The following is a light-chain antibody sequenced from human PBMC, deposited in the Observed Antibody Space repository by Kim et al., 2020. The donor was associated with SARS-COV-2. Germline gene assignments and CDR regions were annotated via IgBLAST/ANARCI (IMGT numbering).Light chain of an antibody. CDR3: HQYNNWPLYS. V-gene: IGKV3-15*01. Sequence: SPAERAPLSCRASQNVGSSLAWYQQKPGQAPRLLIYDSSTRSTVIPARFSGSGSGTEFTLPIRSLQSEDFAVYYCHQYNNWPLYSFGQGTKLEI. J-gene: IGKJ2*03. CDR1: QNVGSS. CDR2: DSS.